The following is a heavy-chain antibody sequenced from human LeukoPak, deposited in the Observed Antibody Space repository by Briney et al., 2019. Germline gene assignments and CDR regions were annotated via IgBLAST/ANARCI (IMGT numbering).Heavy chain of an antibody. Sequence: SVKVPCKASGGTFSSYAISWVRQAPGQGLEWMGGIIPIFGTANYAQKFQGRVTITADESTSTAYMELSSLRSEDTAVYYCARVGLPYGIFGPRKYGYFDYWGQGTLVTVSS. V-gene: IGHV1-69*01. CDR2: IIPIFGTA. CDR1: GGTFSSYA. CDR3: ARVGLPYGIFGPRKYGYFDY. J-gene: IGHJ4*02. D-gene: IGHD3/OR15-3a*01.